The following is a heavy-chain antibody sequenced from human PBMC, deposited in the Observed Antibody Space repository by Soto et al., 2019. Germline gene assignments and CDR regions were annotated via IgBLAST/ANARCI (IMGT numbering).Heavy chain of an antibody. J-gene: IGHJ4*02. Sequence: SETLSLTCAVTGSSISSGSYWGWIRQPPGKGLEWIGTIYHSGSTYYNPYLKSRVTISVDTSKNPFSLNLSSVTAADTAVYYCARDFLSGSVSYSAFDYWGQGTMVTVSS. CDR2: IYHSGST. D-gene: IGHD3-10*01. V-gene: IGHV4-38-2*02. CDR1: GSSISSGSY. CDR3: ARDFLSGSVSYSAFDY.